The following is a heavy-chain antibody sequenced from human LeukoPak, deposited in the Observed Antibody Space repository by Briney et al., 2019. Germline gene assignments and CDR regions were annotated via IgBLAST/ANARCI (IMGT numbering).Heavy chain of an antibody. J-gene: IGHJ4*02. V-gene: IGHV4-39*01. Sequence: PSETLSLTCTVSGGSISSSSFYWGWIRQPPGKGLEWIGSMYYSGSTYYNPSLKSRVTISVDRSKNQFSLKLTSVTAADTAVYYCARRPFDSSGWYGYYFDYWGQGTLVTVSS. CDR2: MYYSGST. D-gene: IGHD6-19*01. CDR1: GGSISSSSFY. CDR3: ARRPFDSSGWYGYYFDY.